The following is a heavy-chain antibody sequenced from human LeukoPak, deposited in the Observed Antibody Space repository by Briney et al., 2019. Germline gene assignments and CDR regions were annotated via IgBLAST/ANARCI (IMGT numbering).Heavy chain of an antibody. J-gene: IGHJ4*02. V-gene: IGHV3-23*01. D-gene: IGHD4-11*01. CDR2: ISGSGGST. CDR1: GFTFSSYA. CDR3: AKSGGWVTTPAVYFDY. Sequence: GGSLRLSCAASGFTFSSYAMSWVRQAPGKGLEWVSAISGSGGSTYYADSVKGRFTISRDNSKNTLYLQMNSLRAEDTAVYYCAKSGGWVTTPAVYFDYGGQGTLVTVSS.